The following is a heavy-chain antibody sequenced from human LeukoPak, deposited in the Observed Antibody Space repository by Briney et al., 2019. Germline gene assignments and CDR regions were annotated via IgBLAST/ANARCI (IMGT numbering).Heavy chain of an antibody. CDR3: AKDWGGNFDY. CDR2: ISYDGSNK. CDR1: GFTFSSYG. D-gene: IGHD3-16*01. J-gene: IGHJ4*02. Sequence: GGSLRLSCAASGFTFSSYGMHWVRQAPGKGLEWVAVISYDGSNKYYADSVKGRFTISRDNSKNTLYLQMNSLRAEDTAVYYCAKDWGGNFDYWSQGTLVTVS. V-gene: IGHV3-30*18.